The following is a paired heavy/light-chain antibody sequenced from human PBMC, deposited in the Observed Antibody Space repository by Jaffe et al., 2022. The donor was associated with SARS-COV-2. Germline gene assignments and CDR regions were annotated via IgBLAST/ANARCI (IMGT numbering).Light chain of an antibody. Sequence: DIQMTQSPSYLSASIGDRVTITCRASQDISNFLNWYQQKAGKAPKLLIYHASSLETGVPSRFSGRGSGTDFTFTISSLQPEDIATYYCQQYDNVTPDVTFGGGTKLDIK. V-gene: IGKV1-33*01. CDR3: QQYDNVTPDVT. CDR1: QDISNF. CDR2: HAS. J-gene: IGKJ4*01.
Heavy chain of an antibody. Sequence: QVHLEQSGAEVKKSGASVTVSCRASGGTFSSYTVNWVRQAPGQGPEWIGRIIPLVGTVNYARKFQDKVTLTADKSTGTAYLELSSLRLEDTAIYYCARNLGSAIYLDVWGPGTLVTVSS. CDR3: ARNLGSAIYLDV. CDR1: GGTFSSYT. D-gene: IGHD2-21*01. V-gene: IGHV1-69*08. J-gene: IGHJ4*02. CDR2: IIPLVGTV.